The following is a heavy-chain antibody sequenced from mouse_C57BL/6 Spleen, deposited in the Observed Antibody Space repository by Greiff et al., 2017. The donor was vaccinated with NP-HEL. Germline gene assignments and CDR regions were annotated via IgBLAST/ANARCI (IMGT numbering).Heavy chain of an antibody. D-gene: IGHD1-1*01. Sequence: VQLQESGPELVKPGASVKISCKASGYAFSSSWMNWVKQRPGKGLEWIGRIYPGDGDTNYNGTFKGKATLTADKSSSTAYMQLSSLTSEVSAVYFGARFITTVVATYYYAMDYWGQGNSVTVSS. J-gene: IGHJ4*01. CDR1: GYAFSSSW. V-gene: IGHV1-82*01. CDR3: ARFITTVVATYYYAMDY. CDR2: IYPGDGDT.